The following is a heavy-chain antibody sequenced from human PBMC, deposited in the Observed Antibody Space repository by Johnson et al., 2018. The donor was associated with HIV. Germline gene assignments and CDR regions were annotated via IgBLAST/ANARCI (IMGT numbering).Heavy chain of an antibody. CDR2: VFSGSTI. J-gene: IGHJ3*02. CDR1: GFTVSSYY. V-gene: IGHV3-11*04. D-gene: IGHD6-6*01. CDR3: ARSYSSSSHDAFDI. Sequence: QVQLVESGGGLVQPGGSLRLSCVVSGFTVSSYYMSWVRQAPGKGLEWVSIVFSGSTIYYADSVKGRFTISRDNAKNSLYLQMNSLRAEDTAVYYCARSYSSSSHDAFDIWGQGTMVTVSS.